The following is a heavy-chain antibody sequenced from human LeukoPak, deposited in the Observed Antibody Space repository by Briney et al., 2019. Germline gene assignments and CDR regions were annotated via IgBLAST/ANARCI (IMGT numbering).Heavy chain of an antibody. D-gene: IGHD1-26*01. V-gene: IGHV4-59*08. J-gene: IGHJ4*02. CDR1: GGSISSYY. CDR3: ARVGTVTAGVDY. CDR2: IYYSGST. Sequence: SSETLSLTCTVPGGSISSYYWSWIRQPPGKGLEWIGYIYYSGSTNYNPSLKSRVTISVDTSKNQFSLKLSSVTAADTAVYYCARVGTVTAGVDYWGQGTLVTVSS.